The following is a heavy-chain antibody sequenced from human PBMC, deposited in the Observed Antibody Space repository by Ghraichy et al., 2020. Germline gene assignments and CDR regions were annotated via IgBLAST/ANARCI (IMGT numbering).Heavy chain of an antibody. Sequence: SQTLSLTCAVYGGSFSGYYWSWIRQPPGKGLEWIGEINHSGSTNYNPSLKSRVTISVDTSKNQFSLKLSSVTAADTAVYYCARGGRYSYGWGVIGYWGQGTLVTVSS. D-gene: IGHD5-18*01. CDR2: INHSGST. CDR1: GGSFSGYY. J-gene: IGHJ4*02. V-gene: IGHV4-34*01. CDR3: ARGGRYSYGWGVIGY.